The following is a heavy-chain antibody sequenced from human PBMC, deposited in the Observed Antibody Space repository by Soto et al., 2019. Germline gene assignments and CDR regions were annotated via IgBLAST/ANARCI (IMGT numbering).Heavy chain of an antibody. D-gene: IGHD3-10*01. CDR3: ARAPRGNYGYPSYFDY. CDR2: IFYSGST. V-gene: IGHV4-61*08. Sequence: SETLSLTCTVSGGSISSGGYYWSWIRQHPGKGLEWIGYIFYSGSTNYNPSLKSRVTISVDTSKNQFSLKLSSVTAADTAVYYCARAPRGNYGYPSYFDYWGQGTLVTVSS. CDR1: GGSISSGGYY. J-gene: IGHJ4*02.